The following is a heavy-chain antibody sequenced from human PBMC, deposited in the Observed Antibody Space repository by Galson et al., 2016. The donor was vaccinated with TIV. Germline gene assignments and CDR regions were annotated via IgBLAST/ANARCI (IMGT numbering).Heavy chain of an antibody. CDR1: GFTFSDYS. J-gene: IGHJ5*02. CDR2: ISSNGLII. Sequence: SLRLSCAASGFTFSDYSMNWIRQSPGKGLEWLSFISSNGLIIRYADSVRGRFIISRDNAQKSMSLRMTGLTVEDTAVYYCARGHPHYYRSEDMIRWLDPWGQGTLVTVSS. V-gene: IGHV3-11*01. D-gene: IGHD3-16*02. CDR3: ARGHPHYYRSEDMIRWLDP.